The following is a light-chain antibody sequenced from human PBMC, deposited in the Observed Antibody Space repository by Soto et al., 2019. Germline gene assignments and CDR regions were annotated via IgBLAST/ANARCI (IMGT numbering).Light chain of an antibody. CDR3: QSFDINSQV. CDR1: SGSIASNY. J-gene: IGLJ3*02. V-gene: IGLV6-57*01. Sequence: NFMLTQPHSVSESPGKTVTISCTRSSGSIASNYVQWYQQRPGSSPTTLIYEYNQRPSGVPDRFSGSVDSSSNSASLTISGLKTEDEADYYCQSFDINSQVFGGGTKVTVL. CDR2: EYN.